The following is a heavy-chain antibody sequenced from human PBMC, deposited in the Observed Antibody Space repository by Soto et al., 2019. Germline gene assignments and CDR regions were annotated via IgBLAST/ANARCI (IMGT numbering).Heavy chain of an antibody. Sequence: GGSLRLSCSASGFTFSSYAMHWVRQAPGKGLEYVSAISSNGGSTYYADSVKGRFTISRDNSKNTLYLQMSSLRAEDTAVYYCVKVENRWIQLWLTRRDAFDIWGQGTMVTVSS. CDR2: ISSNGGST. CDR1: GFTFSSYA. D-gene: IGHD5-18*01. CDR3: VKVENRWIQLWLTRRDAFDI. J-gene: IGHJ3*02. V-gene: IGHV3-64D*06.